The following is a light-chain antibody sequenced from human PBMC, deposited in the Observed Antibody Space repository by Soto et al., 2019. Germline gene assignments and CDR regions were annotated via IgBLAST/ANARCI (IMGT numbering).Light chain of an antibody. Sequence: DIQMTKSPSTLSASIRDRVTITGRASQSISSWLAWYQQKPGKAPKLLIYDASSLESGVPSRVSGSGSGTEFTLTIDSLQPDDFATYYCQEYKSYSWTFGQGTKVDI. CDR2: DAS. J-gene: IGKJ1*01. V-gene: IGKV1-5*01. CDR3: QEYKSYSWT. CDR1: QSISSW.